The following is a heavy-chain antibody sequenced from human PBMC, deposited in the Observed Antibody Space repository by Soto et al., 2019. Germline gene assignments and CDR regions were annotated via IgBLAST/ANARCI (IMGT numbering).Heavy chain of an antibody. CDR3: ARGPIVVVSGQLRYCSSTSCCGNWFDP. D-gene: IGHD2-2*01. J-gene: IGHJ5*02. V-gene: IGHV6-1*01. CDR1: GDSVSSNSAA. CDR2: TYYRSKWYN. Sequence: SQTLSLTCAISGDSVSSNSAAWNWIRQSPSRGLEWLGRTYYRSKWYNDYAVSVKSRITINPDTSKNQFSLQLNSVTPEDTAVYYSARGPIVVVSGQLRYCSSTSCCGNWFDPWGQGALVTDSS.